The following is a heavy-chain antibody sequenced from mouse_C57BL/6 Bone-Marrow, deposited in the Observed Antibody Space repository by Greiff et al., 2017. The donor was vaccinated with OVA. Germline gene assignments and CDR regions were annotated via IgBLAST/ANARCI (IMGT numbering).Heavy chain of an antibody. CDR1: GYAFSSYW. D-gene: IGHD2-2*01. V-gene: IGHV1-80*01. J-gene: IGHJ3*01. CDR2: IYPGDGDT. Sequence: QVQLQQSGAELVKPGASVKISCKASGYAFSSYWMNWVKRRPGKGLEWIGQIYPGDGDTNYNGKFKGKATLTADKSSSTAYMQLSSLTSEDSAVYFCATEEGSTMVTAWFAYWGQGTLVTVSA. CDR3: ATEEGSTMVTAWFAY.